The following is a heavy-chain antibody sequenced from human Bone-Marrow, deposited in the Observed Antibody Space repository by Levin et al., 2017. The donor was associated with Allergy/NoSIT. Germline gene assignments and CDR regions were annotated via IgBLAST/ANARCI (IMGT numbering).Heavy chain of an antibody. CDR2: ISSSSSYI. Sequence: GESLKISCAASGFTFSSYSMNWVRQAPGKGLEWVSSISSSSSYIYYADSVKGRFTISRDNAKNSLYLQMNSLRAEDTAVYYCARARGPDCSGGSCYSSRLSREGFDYWGQGTLVTVSS. V-gene: IGHV3-21*01. CDR3: ARARGPDCSGGSCYSSRLSREGFDY. J-gene: IGHJ4*02. CDR1: GFTFSSYS. D-gene: IGHD2-15*01.